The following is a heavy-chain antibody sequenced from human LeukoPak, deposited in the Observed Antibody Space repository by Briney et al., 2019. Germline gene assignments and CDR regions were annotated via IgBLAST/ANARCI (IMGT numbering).Heavy chain of an antibody. CDR1: GYSISSGYY. Sequence: SETLSLTCSVSGYSISSGYYWGWIRQPPGKGLEWIGEINHSGSTNYNPSLRSRVTISADTSKNQFSLKLSSVTAADTAVYYCARRAEYSSPFYYYYYMDVWAKGTTVTVSS. V-gene: IGHV4-38-2*02. CDR3: ARRAEYSSPFYYYYYMDV. D-gene: IGHD6-6*01. CDR2: INHSGST. J-gene: IGHJ6*03.